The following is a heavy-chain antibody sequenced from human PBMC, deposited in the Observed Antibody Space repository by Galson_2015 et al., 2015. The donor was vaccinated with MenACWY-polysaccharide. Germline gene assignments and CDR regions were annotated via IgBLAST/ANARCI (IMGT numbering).Heavy chain of an antibody. J-gene: IGHJ4*02. CDR2: LSASGDKT. V-gene: IGHV3-23*01. CDR3: VKSGLGNLGYSMVRGVDY. CDR1: GFTFSSYS. D-gene: IGHD3-10*01. Sequence: SLRLSCAASGFTFSSYSMNWVRQDPGKGLEWVSGLSASGDKTYYADSVKGRFTISRDNSRNMLYLQMSSLRAEDTAVYHCVKSGLGNLGYSMVRGVDYWGRGTLATVSS.